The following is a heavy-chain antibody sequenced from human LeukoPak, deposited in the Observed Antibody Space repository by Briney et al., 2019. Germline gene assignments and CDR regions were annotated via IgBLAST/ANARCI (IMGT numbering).Heavy chain of an antibody. CDR1: GGSISSYY. CDR3: ARHYDYVWGSYRYPYYFDY. Sequence: SETLSLTCTASGGSISSYYWSWIRQPPGKGLEWIGYIYTSGSTNYNPSLKSRVTISVDTSKNQFSLKLSSVNAADTAVYYCARHYDYVWGSYRYPYYFDYWGQGTLVTVSS. V-gene: IGHV4-4*09. D-gene: IGHD3-16*02. CDR2: IYTSGST. J-gene: IGHJ4*02.